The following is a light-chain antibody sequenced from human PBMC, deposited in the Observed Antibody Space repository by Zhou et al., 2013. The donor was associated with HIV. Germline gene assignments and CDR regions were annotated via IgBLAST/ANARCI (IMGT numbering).Light chain of an antibody. CDR3: HQYDNWGS. CDR2: DSS. J-gene: IGKJ4*01. Sequence: EIVMTQSPATLSVSPGERATLSCRASQSIRSHLAWYQQKPGQAPRLLIYDSSTRATGIPPRFSGSGSGTEFTLTISSLQSEDFAVYYCHQYDNWGSFGGGPRWRSN. V-gene: IGKV3-15*01. CDR1: QSIRSH.